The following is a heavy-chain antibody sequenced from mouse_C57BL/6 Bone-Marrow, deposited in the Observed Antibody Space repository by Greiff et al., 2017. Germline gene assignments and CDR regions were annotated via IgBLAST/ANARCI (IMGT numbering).Heavy chain of an antibody. CDR3: ARGLSY. J-gene: IGHJ2*01. Sequence: EVMLVESGPVLVKPGASVKMSCKASGYTFTDYYMNWVKQSHGKSLEWIGVINPYNGGTSYNQKFKGKATLTVDKSSSTAYMELNSLTSEDSAVYYCARGLSYWGQGTTLTVSS. CDR2: INPYNGGT. CDR1: GYTFTDYY. V-gene: IGHV1-19*01.